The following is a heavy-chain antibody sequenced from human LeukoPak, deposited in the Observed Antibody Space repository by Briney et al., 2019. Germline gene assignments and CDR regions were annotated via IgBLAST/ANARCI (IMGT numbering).Heavy chain of an antibody. CDR1: DLPFVGFT. V-gene: IGHV3-48*01. CDR2: ISSSSSSI. J-gene: IGHJ4*02. Sequence: QPGGSLRLSCAASDLPFVGFTLTWAPKAPGKGLEWVSYISSSSSSIYYADSVKGRLTISRDNAKNSLYLQMNSLRAEDTAVYYCARDLGLDYWGQGTLVTVSS. CDR3: ARDLGLDY. D-gene: IGHD1-26*01.